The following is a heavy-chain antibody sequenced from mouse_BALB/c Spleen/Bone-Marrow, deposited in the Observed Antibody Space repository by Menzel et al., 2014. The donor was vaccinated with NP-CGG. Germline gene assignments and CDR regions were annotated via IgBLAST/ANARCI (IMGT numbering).Heavy chain of an antibody. D-gene: IGHD2-14*01. CDR1: GLTFSDYY. CDR2: ISDGGSYT. Sequence: EVHLVESGGGLVKPGGSLKLSCAASGLTFSDYYMYWVRQTPEKRLEWVATISDGGSYTFYPDSVKGRFTISRDNAKNNLYPQMSSLKSEDTAMYYCARDGDYTYAWFAYWGQGTLVTVSA. V-gene: IGHV5-4*02. J-gene: IGHJ3*01. CDR3: ARDGDYTYAWFAY.